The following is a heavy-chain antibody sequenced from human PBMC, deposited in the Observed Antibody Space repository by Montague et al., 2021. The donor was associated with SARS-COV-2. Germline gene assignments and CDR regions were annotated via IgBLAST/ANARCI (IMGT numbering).Heavy chain of an antibody. V-gene: IGHV4-59*13. CDR3: ARTEYNWNDWFDP. Sequence: SETLSLTCSVSGGSISSYYWSWIRQSRGKGLEWIGYIFHSGITDXNPSLKSRVTISVDMSKNQFSLQLNSVTAADSAVYYCARTEYNWNDWFDPWGQGTLVTVSS. CDR2: IFHSGIT. D-gene: IGHD1-20*01. J-gene: IGHJ5*02. CDR1: GGSISSYY.